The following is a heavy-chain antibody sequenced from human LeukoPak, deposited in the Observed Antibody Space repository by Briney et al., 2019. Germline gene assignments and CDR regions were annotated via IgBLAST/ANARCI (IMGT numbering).Heavy chain of an antibody. Sequence: GGSLRLSCAASGFTFSSYAKSWVRQAPGKGLEWVSSLSGSGGSPNYANSVKGRFTISRDNSKNTLYLQMNSLRAEDTAVYYCANALGGGNTWYYFDCWGQGTLVTVSS. CDR3: ANALGGGNTWYYFDC. CDR2: LSGSGGSP. V-gene: IGHV3-23*01. J-gene: IGHJ4*02. D-gene: IGHD6-13*01. CDR1: GFTFSSYA.